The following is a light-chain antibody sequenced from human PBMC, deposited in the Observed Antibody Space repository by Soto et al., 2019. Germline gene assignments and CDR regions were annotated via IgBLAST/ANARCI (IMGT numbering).Light chain of an antibody. V-gene: IGKV3-11*01. CDR1: QSISTY. CDR3: QQRSNWPPIT. J-gene: IGKJ5*01. CDR2: DAS. Sequence: EIVLTQSPATLSLSPGERATLSCRASQSISTYLVWYQQKPGQPPRLLFYDASIRATGIPARFSGSGSGTDFTLTISSLEPEDFAVYYCQQRSNWPPITFGQGTRLEIK.